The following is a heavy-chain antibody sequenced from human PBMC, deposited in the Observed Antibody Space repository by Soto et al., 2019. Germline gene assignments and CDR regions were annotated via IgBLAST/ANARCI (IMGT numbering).Heavy chain of an antibody. CDR1: GGSTSSYY. V-gene: IGHV4-59*01. CDR3: ARGRTWIQLWLPFDY. D-gene: IGHD5-18*01. Sequence: SETLSLTCTVSGGSTSSYYCSWIRHPPGKGLEWIGYIYYSGSTNYNPSLKSRVTISVDTSKNQFSLKLSSVTAADTAVYYCARGRTWIQLWLPFDYWGQGTLVTVS. J-gene: IGHJ4*02. CDR2: IYYSGST.